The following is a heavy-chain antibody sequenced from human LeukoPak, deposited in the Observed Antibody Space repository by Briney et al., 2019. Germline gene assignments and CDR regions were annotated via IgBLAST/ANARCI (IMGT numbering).Heavy chain of an antibody. V-gene: IGHV1-69*13. CDR2: VIPIFGTA. Sequence: SVKVSCKASGGTFSSYAISWVRQAPGQGLEWMGGVIPIFGTANYAQKFQGRVTITADESTSTAYMELSSLRSEDTAVYYCASLPVARGAYYFDYWGQGTLVTVSS. CDR1: GGTFSSYA. D-gene: IGHD6-19*01. CDR3: ASLPVARGAYYFDY. J-gene: IGHJ4*02.